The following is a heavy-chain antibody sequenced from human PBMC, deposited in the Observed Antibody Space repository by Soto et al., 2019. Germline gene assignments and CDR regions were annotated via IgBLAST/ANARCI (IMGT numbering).Heavy chain of an antibody. D-gene: IGHD5-18*01. V-gene: IGHV1-24*01. J-gene: IGHJ4*02. CDR1: GYTLTELS. CDR3: ATRNGGPYSYGFEYDY. Sequence: VASVKVSCKVSGYTLTELSMHWVRQAPGKGLEWMGGFDPEDGETIYAQKFQGRVTMTEDTSTDTAYMELSSLRSEDTAVYYCATRNGGPYSYGFEYDYWGQGTLVTVSS. CDR2: FDPEDGET.